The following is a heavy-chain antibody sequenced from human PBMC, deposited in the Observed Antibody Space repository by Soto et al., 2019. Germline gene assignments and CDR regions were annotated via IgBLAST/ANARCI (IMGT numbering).Heavy chain of an antibody. CDR1: GCSISRYY. CDR2: IYYSGST. J-gene: IGHJ4*02. V-gene: IGHV4-59*08. Sequence: SETLSLTCTFSGCSISRYYWSWIRQPPGKGLEWIGYIYYSGSTNYNPSLKSRVTISVDTSKNQFSLKLSSVTAADTAVYYCARHHDSWGQGTLVTVSS. CDR3: ARHHDS.